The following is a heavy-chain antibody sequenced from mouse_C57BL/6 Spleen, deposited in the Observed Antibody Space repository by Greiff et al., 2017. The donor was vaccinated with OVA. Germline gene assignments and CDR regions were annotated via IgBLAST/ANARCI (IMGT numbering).Heavy chain of an antibody. CDR3: ARSFYGSSYEDDY. CDR1: GYTFTSYW. V-gene: IGHV1-55*01. J-gene: IGHJ2*01. CDR2: IYPGSGST. Sequence: QVQLQQPGAELVKPGASVKMSCKASGYTFTSYWITWVKQRPGQGLEWIGDIYPGSGSTNYNEKFKSKATLTVDTSSSTAYMQLSSLTSKDSAVYYCARSFYGSSYEDDYWGQGTTLTVSS. D-gene: IGHD1-1*01.